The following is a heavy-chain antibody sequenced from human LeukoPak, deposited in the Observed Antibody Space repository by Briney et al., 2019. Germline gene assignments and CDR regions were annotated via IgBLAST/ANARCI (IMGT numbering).Heavy chain of an antibody. CDR3: ARRSHASVWV. D-gene: IGHD6-19*01. CDR2: TYYRSTWYY. V-gene: IGHV6-1*01. Sequence: SQTLSLTCVISGDSVSSNRAAWSWIRQSPSRGLEWLGRTYYRSTWYYDYATSVKSRISITPDTSKNQFSLQLNSVTPEDTAVYYCARRSHASVWVWGKGTTVTVSS. CDR1: GDSVSSNRAA. J-gene: IGHJ6*04.